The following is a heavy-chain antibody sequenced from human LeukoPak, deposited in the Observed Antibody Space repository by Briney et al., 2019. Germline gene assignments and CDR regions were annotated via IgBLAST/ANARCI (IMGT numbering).Heavy chain of an antibody. CDR2: IRSKAYGGTT. CDR1: GFTFSSYA. J-gene: IGHJ6*03. CDR3: TRVATLSYYYYMDV. V-gene: IGHV3-49*03. D-gene: IGHD4-23*01. Sequence: GGSLRLSCAASGFTFSSYAMSWFRQAPGKGLEWVGFIRSKAYGGTTEYAASVKGRFTISRDDSKSIAYLQMNSLKTEDTAVYYCTRVATLSYYYYMDVWGKGTTVTISS.